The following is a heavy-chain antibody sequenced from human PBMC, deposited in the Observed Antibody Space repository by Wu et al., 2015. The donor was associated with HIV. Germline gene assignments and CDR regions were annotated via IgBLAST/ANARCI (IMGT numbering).Heavy chain of an antibody. CDR3: ATTDHVDRAVNFGDYMDV. CDR2: IIPIFGTA. D-gene: IGHD1-14*01. CDR1: GYTFTNYD. Sequence: QVQLVQSGAEVKKPGASVKVSCKASGYTFTNYDISWVRQAPGQGLEWMGRIIPIFGTANYAQKFQGRVTITADESTSTAYMELSSLRSEDTAVYYCATTDHVDRAVNFGDYMDVWGKGTTVIVSS. J-gene: IGHJ6*03. V-gene: IGHV1-69*13.